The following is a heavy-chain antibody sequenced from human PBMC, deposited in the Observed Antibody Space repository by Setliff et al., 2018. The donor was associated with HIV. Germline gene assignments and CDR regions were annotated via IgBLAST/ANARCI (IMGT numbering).Heavy chain of an antibody. V-gene: IGHV1-46*01. CDR2: INPTGGST. CDR3: ARGWEGGMDY. J-gene: IGHJ4*02. D-gene: IGHD1-26*01. CDR1: GFTFSSNY. Sequence: GASVKVSCKASGFTFSSNYMHWVRQAPGQGLEWMGLINPTGGSTWYAQKFQGRVTMTGDTSTNTLYMELSSLRSEDTAVYYYARGWEGGMDYWGQGTLVTVSS.